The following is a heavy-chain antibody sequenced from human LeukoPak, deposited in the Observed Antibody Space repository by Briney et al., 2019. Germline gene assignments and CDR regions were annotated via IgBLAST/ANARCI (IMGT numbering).Heavy chain of an antibody. CDR1: GCTLTELS. CDR3: ASYYGDYVNFDY. V-gene: IGHV1-24*01. J-gene: IGHJ4*02. D-gene: IGHD4-17*01. Sequence: ASVKVSCKVSGCTLTELSMHWVRQAPGKGLEWMGGFDPEDGETIYAQKSQGRVTMTEDTSTDTAYMELSSLRSEDTAVYYCASYYGDYVNFDYWGQGTLVTVSS. CDR2: FDPEDGET.